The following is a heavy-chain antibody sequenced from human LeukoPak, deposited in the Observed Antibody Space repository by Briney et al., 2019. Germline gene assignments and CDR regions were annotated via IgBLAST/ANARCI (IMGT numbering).Heavy chain of an antibody. Sequence: QAGRSLRLSCAASGFTFSSYGMPWVRQAPGKGLEWVAVISYDGSNKYYADSVKGRFTISRDNSKNTLYLKTNSLRAEDTAVYYCAKDQDHDSSSWYYFDYWGQGTLVTVSS. CDR1: GFTFSSYG. CDR3: AKDQDHDSSSWYYFDY. V-gene: IGHV3-30*18. D-gene: IGHD6-13*01. CDR2: ISYDGSNK. J-gene: IGHJ4*02.